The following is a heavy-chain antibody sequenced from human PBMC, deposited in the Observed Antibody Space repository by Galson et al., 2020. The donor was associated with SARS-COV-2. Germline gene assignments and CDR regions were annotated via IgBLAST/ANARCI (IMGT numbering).Heavy chain of an antibody. D-gene: IGHD5-12*01. J-gene: IGHJ4*02. Sequence: ASVKVSCKASGYTFTGYYMHWVRQAPGQGLEWMGWINPNSGGTNYAQKFQGRVTMTRDTSISTAYMELSRLRSDDTAVYYWARDVLTVYSGYDTDDYWGQGTLVTVSS. CDR2: INPNSGGT. CDR1: GYTFTGYY. V-gene: IGHV1-2*02. CDR3: ARDVLTVYSGYDTDDY.